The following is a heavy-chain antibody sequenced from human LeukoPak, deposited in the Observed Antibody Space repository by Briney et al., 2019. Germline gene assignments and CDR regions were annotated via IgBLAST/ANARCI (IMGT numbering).Heavy chain of an antibody. CDR3: ARLPEFGSGWYFDY. Sequence: PSETLSLTCTVSGGSISIYYWNWIRQPPGKGLEWIGYISYTGSTNYNPSLKSRVSISLDTSKNQFSLKLSSVTAADTAVYYCARLPEFGSGWYFDYRGQGTLVTVS. CDR2: ISYTGST. D-gene: IGHD6-19*01. CDR1: GGSISIYY. V-gene: IGHV4-59*08. J-gene: IGHJ4*02.